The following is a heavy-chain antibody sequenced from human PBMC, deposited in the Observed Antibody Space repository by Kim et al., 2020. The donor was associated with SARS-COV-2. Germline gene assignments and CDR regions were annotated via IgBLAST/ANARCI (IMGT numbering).Heavy chain of an antibody. V-gene: IGHV4-34*01. D-gene: IGHD4-17*01. Sequence: LKSRGTISVDTSKNQFSLKLSSVTAADTAVYYCARGQTVTTFYYYYGMDVWGQGTTVTVSS. J-gene: IGHJ6*02. CDR3: ARGQTVTTFYYYYGMDV.